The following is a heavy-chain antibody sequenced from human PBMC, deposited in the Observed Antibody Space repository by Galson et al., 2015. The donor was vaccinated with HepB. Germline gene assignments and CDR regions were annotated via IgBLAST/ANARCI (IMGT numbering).Heavy chain of an antibody. V-gene: IGHV3-23*01. J-gene: IGHJ4*02. CDR1: GFTFSNYA. CDR3: AETRSLHVSGGFDY. CDR2: ISGSGGST. D-gene: IGHD3-10*01. Sequence: SLRLSCAASGFTFSNYAMNWVRQAPGKGLEWVSDISGSGGSTYYADSVKGRFTISRDNSKNTLYLQMSSLRAEDTTIYYCAETRSLHVSGGFDYGGQGTLVTVSS.